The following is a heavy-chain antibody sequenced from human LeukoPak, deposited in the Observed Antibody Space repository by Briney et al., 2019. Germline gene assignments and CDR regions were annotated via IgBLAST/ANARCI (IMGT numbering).Heavy chain of an antibody. J-gene: IGHJ4*02. D-gene: IGHD1-7*01. V-gene: IGHV3-23*01. CDR2: ISGSGAIT. CDR3: ARSGGITGTKGSYYFDY. CDR1: GFTFSSYA. Sequence: GGSLRLSCAASGFTFSSYAMSWVRQAPGKGLEWISIISGSGAITYYADSVKGRFTIFRDNSKNTLYVQMNSLRAEDTAVYYCARSGGITGTKGSYYFDYWGQGTLVTVSS.